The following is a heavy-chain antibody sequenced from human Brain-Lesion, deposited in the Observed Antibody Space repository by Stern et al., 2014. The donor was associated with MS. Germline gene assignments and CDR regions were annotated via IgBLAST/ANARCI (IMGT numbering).Heavy chain of an antibody. D-gene: IGHD2-15*01. V-gene: IGHV4-39*01. J-gene: IGHJ5*02. CDR1: GGSVSSTSYA. Sequence: VQLVESGPGLVKPSETLSLTCTVAGGSVSSTSYAWAWIRQPPGKGLEWIGTIYYSGNTYYSPSLKSRLTISLETSKNQFSLQMRSVTAADTAVYYCAGEEDIRYCSGGSCTGNWFDPWGQGTLVTVSS. CDR2: IYYSGNT. CDR3: AGEEDIRYCSGGSCTGNWFDP.